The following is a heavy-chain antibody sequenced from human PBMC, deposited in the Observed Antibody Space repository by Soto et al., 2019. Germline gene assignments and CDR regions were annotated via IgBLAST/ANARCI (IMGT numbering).Heavy chain of an antibody. CDR3: AKVGQLDITTGHAYFDH. CDR1: GYAFEDYA. D-gene: IGHD5-12*01. J-gene: IGHJ4*02. V-gene: IGHV3-43D*03. CDR2: ISWDGEST. Sequence: PWGSLRLSCATSGYAFEDYAMHWVRQVPGKGLEWVSLISWDGESTYYADPVKGRFTVSRDNSEKSLYLQMNSVRVDDTALYYCAKVGQLDITTGHAYFDHWGQGTLVTVSS.